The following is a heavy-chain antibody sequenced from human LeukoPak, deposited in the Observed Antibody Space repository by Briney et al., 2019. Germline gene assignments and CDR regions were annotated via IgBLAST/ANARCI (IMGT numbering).Heavy chain of an antibody. V-gene: IGHV3-15*01. CDR1: GFTFDDYG. D-gene: IGHD5-24*01. J-gene: IGHJ4*02. CDR2: IKSKTDGGTT. Sequence: GGSLRLSCAASGFTFDDYGMSWVRQAPGKGLEWVGRIKSKTDGGTTDYAAPVKGRFTISRDDSKNTLYLQMNSLKTEDTAVYYCTPLPEMATKEFDYWGQGTLVTVPS. CDR3: TPLPEMATKEFDY.